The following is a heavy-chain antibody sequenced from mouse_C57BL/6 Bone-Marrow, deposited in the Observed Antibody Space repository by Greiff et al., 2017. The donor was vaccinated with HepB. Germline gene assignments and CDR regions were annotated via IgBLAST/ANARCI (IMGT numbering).Heavy chain of an antibody. CDR3: ARSGFIKEYFDV. Sequence: VQLQQSGPELVKPGASVKISCKASGYAFSSSWMNWVKQRPGKGLEWIGRIYPGDGDTNYNGKFKGKATLTADKSSSTAYMQLSSLTSEDSAVYFCARSGFIKEYFDVWGTGTTVTVSS. J-gene: IGHJ1*03. V-gene: IGHV1-82*01. CDR2: IYPGDGDT. CDR1: GYAFSSSW. D-gene: IGHD1-1*01.